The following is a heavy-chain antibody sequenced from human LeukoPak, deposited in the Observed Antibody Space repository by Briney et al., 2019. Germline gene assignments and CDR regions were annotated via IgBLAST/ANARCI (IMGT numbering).Heavy chain of an antibody. Sequence: SVKVSCKASGGTFSSYAISWVRQAPGQGLEWTGGIIPIFGTANYAQKFQGRVTITADESTSTAYMELSSLRSEDTAVYYCAREILTWELSLGYMDVWGKGTTVTVSS. CDR3: AREILTWELSLGYMDV. V-gene: IGHV1-69*13. D-gene: IGHD1-26*01. CDR2: IIPIFGTA. J-gene: IGHJ6*03. CDR1: GGTFSSYA.